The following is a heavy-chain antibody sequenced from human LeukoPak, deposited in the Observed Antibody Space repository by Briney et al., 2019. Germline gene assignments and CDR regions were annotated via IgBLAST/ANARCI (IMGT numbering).Heavy chain of an antibody. J-gene: IGHJ4*02. D-gene: IGHD3-16*02. CDR2: INPNSGGT. CDR3: ARGEYHYDYVWGSYRPEYYFDY. V-gene: IGHV1-2*02. CDR1: GYTFTGYY. Sequence: ASVKVSCKASGYTFTGYYMHWVRQAPGQGLEWMGWINPNSGGTNYARKFQGRVTMTRDTSISTAYMELSRLRSDDTAVYYCARGEYHYDYVWGSYRPEYYFDYWGQGTLVTVSS.